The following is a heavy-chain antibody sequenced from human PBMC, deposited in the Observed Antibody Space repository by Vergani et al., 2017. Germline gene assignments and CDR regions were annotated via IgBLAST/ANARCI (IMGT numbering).Heavy chain of an antibody. V-gene: IGHV1-46*01. CDR1: GYTFTSYY. CDR2: INPSGGST. D-gene: IGHD3-22*01. Sequence: QVQLVQSGAEVKKPGASVKVSCKASGYTFTSYYMHWVRQAPGQGLEWMGIINPSGGSTSYAQKFQGRVTMTRDTSTSTVYMELSSLRSEDTAVYYCARDGEAYYDSSGYYSHTFYYYYGMDVWGQGTTVTVSS. J-gene: IGHJ6*02. CDR3: ARDGEAYYDSSGYYSHTFYYYYGMDV.